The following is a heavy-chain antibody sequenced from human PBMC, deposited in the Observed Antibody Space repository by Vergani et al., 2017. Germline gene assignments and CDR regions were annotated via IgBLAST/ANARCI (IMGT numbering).Heavy chain of an antibody. CDR3: ARGRFLEWLLSDGAFDI. CDR1: GFTFSSYY. D-gene: IGHD3-3*01. V-gene: IGHV3-13*01. CDR2: IGTAGDT. J-gene: IGHJ3*02. Sequence: EVQLVESGGGLVQPGGSLRLSCAASGFTFSSYYMHWVRQATGKGLEWVSAIGTAGDTYYPGSVKGRFTISRENAKNSLYLQMNSLRAGDTAVYYCARGRFLEWLLSDGAFDIWGQGTMVTVSS.